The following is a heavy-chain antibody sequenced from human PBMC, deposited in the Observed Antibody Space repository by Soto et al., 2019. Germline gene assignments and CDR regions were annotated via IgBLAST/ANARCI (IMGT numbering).Heavy chain of an antibody. D-gene: IGHD3-22*01. CDR1: GYSFNSYW. CDR2: LYPADSDA. CDR3: ARPHTYYYDSSGSLHDAFDV. J-gene: IGHJ3*01. Sequence: PVASLKISYKASGYSFNSYWIGCVRQIPGKGLEWMGILYPADSDARYSPSFQGQVTISADKSLTTAYLQWSSLKASDTAIYYCARPHTYYYDSSGSLHDAFDVWGQGTLVTVSS. V-gene: IGHV5-51*01.